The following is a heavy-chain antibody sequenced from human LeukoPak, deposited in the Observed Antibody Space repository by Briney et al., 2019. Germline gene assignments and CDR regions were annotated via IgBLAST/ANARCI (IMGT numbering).Heavy chain of an antibody. CDR1: GFTFSSYA. J-gene: IGHJ4*02. CDR3: ARDDYGSGKATTTTWYYFDY. Sequence: GGSLRLSCAASGFTFSSYAMHWVRQAPGKGLEWVAVISYDGSNKYYADSVKGRFTISRDNSKNTLYLQMNSLRAEDTAVYYCARDDYGSGKATTTTWYYFDYWGQGTLVTVSS. D-gene: IGHD3-10*01. V-gene: IGHV3-30*04. CDR2: ISYDGSNK.